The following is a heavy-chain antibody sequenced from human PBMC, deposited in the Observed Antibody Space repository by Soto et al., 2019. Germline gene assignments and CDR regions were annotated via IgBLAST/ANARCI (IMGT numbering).Heavy chain of an antibody. CDR2: ITISGNYI. D-gene: IGHD2-8*01. J-gene: IGHJ5*02. CDR3: AKLGVLRNNFRWFDL. V-gene: IGHV3-21*01. CDR1: GFAFQTYT. Sequence: PGGSLRLSCAASGFAFQTYTMEWLRQPPGKGLEWVSSITISGNYIYYADSVKGRFTISRDNGRNSVYLQMNSLRAEDTAVYYCAKLGVLRNNFRWFDLWGQGTLVTVSS.